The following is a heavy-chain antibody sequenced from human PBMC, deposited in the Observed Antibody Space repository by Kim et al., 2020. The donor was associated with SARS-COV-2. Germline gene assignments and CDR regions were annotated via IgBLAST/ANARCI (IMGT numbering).Heavy chain of an antibody. V-gene: IGHV3-74*01. D-gene: IGHD1-26*01. CDR3: ARGHVGFVGQIDY. CDR2: INSDGSST. J-gene: IGHJ4*02. Sequence: GGSLRLSCAASGFTFSSYWMHWVRQAPGKGLVWVSRINSDGSSTSYADSVKGRFTISRDNAKNTLYLQMNSLRAEDTAVYYCARGHVGFVGQIDYWGQGTLVTVSS. CDR1: GFTFSSYW.